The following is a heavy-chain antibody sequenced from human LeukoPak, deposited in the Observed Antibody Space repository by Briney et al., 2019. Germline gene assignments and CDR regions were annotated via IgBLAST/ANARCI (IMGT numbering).Heavy chain of an antibody. J-gene: IGHJ4*02. CDR3: ARLLCYYDSSGSKRVDYFDY. D-gene: IGHD3-22*01. CDR2: INHSGST. CDR1: GGSFSGYY. V-gene: IGHV4-34*01. Sequence: SETLSLTCAVYGGSFSGYYWSWIRQPPGKGLEWIGEINHSGSTNYNPSLKSRVTISVDTSKNQFSLKLSSVTAADTAVYYCARLLCYYDSSGSKRVDYFDYWGQRTLVTVSS.